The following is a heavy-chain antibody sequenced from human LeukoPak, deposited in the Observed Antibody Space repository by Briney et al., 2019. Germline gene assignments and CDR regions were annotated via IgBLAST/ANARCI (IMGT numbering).Heavy chain of an antibody. D-gene: IGHD6-19*01. CDR3: ATSLASSGWYQVDY. CDR1: GGSISSSSYY. Sequence: SETLSLTCTVSGGSISSSSYYWGWIRQPPGKGLEWIGSIYYSGSTYYNPSLKSRDTISVDTSKNQFSLKLSSVTAADTAVYYCATSLASSGWYQVDYWGQGTLVTVSS. J-gene: IGHJ4*02. CDR2: IYYSGST. V-gene: IGHV4-39*01.